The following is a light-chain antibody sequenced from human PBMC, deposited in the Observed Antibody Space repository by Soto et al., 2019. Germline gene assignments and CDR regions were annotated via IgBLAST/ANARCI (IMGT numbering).Light chain of an antibody. CDR3: QQYGSAPWT. Sequence: EIVMTQSPATLSVSPGERATLSCRAGQSVSSNLAWYQQKPGQAPRLLIYGASTRATGIPDRFSGSGSGTDFTLTISRLEPEDFAVYYCQQYGSAPWTFGQGTKVDTK. CDR1: QSVSSN. V-gene: IGKV3-20*01. J-gene: IGKJ1*01. CDR2: GAS.